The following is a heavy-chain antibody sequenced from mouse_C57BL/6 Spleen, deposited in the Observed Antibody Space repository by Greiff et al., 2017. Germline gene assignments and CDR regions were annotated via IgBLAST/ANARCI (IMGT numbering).Heavy chain of an antibody. Sequence: EVQLMESGGGLVKPGGSLKLSCAASGFTFSDYGMHWVRQAPEKGLEWVAYISRGSSTIYYADTLKGRFTISRDNAKNTLFLQMTSLRSEDTAMYYCARDYYYAMDYWGQGTSVTVSS. V-gene: IGHV5-17*01. J-gene: IGHJ4*01. CDR1: GFTFSDYG. CDR3: ARDYYYAMDY. CDR2: ISRGSSTI.